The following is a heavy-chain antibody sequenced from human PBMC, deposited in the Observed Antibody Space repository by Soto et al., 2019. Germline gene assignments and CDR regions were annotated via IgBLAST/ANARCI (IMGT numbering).Heavy chain of an antibody. J-gene: IGHJ6*03. CDR3: AKSSDYGDYAHYMDV. Sequence: GGSLRLSCAASGFTFSSYGMHWVRQAPGKGLEWVAVISYDGSNKYYADSVKGRFTISRDNSKNTLYLQMNSLRAEDTAVYYCAKSSDYGDYAHYMDVWGKGTTVTVSS. V-gene: IGHV3-30*18. CDR2: ISYDGSNK. CDR1: GFTFSSYG. D-gene: IGHD4-17*01.